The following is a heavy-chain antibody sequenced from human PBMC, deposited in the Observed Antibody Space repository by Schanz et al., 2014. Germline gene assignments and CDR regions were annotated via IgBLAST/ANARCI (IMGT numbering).Heavy chain of an antibody. CDR3: ARELRLEYYFDY. CDR1: GNTLSAYY. Sequence: QVQLVQSGADVKKPGASVKVSCKASGNTLSAYYIHWIRQAPGQGLKWMGWIDPNSGGTNYAQKFQGRVTMTRDTSISTAYMELSSLRSDDTAVYYCARELRLEYYFDYWGQGTQVTVSS. D-gene: IGHD4-17*01. J-gene: IGHJ4*02. CDR2: IDPNSGGT. V-gene: IGHV1-2*02.